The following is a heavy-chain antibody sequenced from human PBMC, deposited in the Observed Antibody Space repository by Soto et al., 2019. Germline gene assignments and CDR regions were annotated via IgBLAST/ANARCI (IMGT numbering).Heavy chain of an antibody. CDR1: GGSISSDC. V-gene: IGHV4-59*01. CDR2: IYYGGSN. J-gene: IGHJ4*02. Sequence: PSETLSLTCTVAGGSISSDCGSWIRQPPGKGLEWIGYIYYGGSNNYNPSLMSRVTISVDTSTSQFSLKLSSVTAADTAVYYCARGSGYRNSPLDYWGLGTLVT. D-gene: IGHD3-10*01. CDR3: ARGSGYRNSPLDY.